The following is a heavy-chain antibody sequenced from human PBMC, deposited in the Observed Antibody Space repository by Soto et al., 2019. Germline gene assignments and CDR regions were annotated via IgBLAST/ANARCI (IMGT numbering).Heavy chain of an antibody. D-gene: IGHD6-19*01. CDR2: VSHDGRNT. V-gene: IGHV3-30*18. Sequence: VQLVESGGGVVQPGRSLRLSCAASGFTFSDYAMHWVRQAPGKGLEWVAVVSHDGRNTHYADSVKGRFTISRDSSKNTVSLEMNSLRAEDTAVSYCAKGGRKWLVTSDFNYGGQGALVTVAS. CDR1: GFTFSDYA. CDR3: AKGGRKWLVTSDFNY. J-gene: IGHJ4*02.